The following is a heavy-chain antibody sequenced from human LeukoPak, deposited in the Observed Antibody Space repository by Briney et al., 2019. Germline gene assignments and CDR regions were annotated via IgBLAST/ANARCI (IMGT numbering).Heavy chain of an antibody. CDR2: MNPNNGNT. V-gene: IGHV1-8*01. D-gene: IGHD3-3*01. Sequence: ASVKVSCKASGYTFTSYDINWVRQATGQGLEWMGWMNPNNGNTGYAQKFQGRVTMTRNTSISTAYMELSSLRSEDTAVYYCARGLVFWSGYYSDYWGQGTLVTVSS. CDR1: GYTFTSYD. CDR3: ARGLVFWSGYYSDY. J-gene: IGHJ4*02.